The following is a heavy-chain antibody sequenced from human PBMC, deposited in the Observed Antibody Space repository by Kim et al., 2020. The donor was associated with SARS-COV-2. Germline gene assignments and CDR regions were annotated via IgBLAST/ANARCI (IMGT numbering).Heavy chain of an antibody. D-gene: IGHD6-13*01. Sequence: AQKCQGRVTITADKSTSTSYMELSSLRSEDTAVYYCARWGIAAAGTGFDPWGQGTLVTVSS. V-gene: IGHV1-69*02. CDR3: ARWGIAAAGTGFDP. J-gene: IGHJ5*02.